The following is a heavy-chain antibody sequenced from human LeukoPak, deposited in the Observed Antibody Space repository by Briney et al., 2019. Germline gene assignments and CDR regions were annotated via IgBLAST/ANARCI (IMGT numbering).Heavy chain of an antibody. D-gene: IGHD2-21*02. CDR3: ARPNRLLLFDY. J-gene: IGHJ4*02. CDR2: IWYDGSNK. Sequence: PGGSLRLSCSASGFTFSSYGMHRVRQAPGKGLEWVADIWYDGSNKYYAQSVKGRFTISRDKSKNTLYLQMNSLRAEDTAVYYCARPNRLLLFDYWGQGTLVTVSS. V-gene: IGHV3-33*01. CDR1: GFTFSSYG.